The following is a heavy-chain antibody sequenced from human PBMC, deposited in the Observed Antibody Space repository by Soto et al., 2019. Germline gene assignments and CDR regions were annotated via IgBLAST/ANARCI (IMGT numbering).Heavy chain of an antibody. CDR2: IRSKANSYAT. D-gene: IGHD3-10*01. CDR3: TRGMVRGVIPDAFDI. V-gene: IGHV3-73*01. J-gene: IGHJ3*02. CDR1: GFTFSGSA. Sequence: GGSLRLSCAASGFTFSGSAMHWVRQASGKGLEWVGRIRSKANSYATAYAASVKGRFTISRDDSKNTAYLQMNSLKTEDTAVYYCTRGMVRGVIPDAFDIWGQGTMVTVSS.